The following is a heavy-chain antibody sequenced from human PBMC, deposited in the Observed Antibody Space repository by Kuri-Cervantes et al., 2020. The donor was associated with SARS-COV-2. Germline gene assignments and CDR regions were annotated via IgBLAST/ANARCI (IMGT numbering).Heavy chain of an antibody. CDR3: ARDSGDWNPDGLDI. V-gene: IGHV3-30-3*01. Sequence: GESLKISCAASGFTFSSYAMHWVRQAPGKGLEWVAVISYDGSNKYYADSVKGRFTISRDNSKNTLYLQMNSLTFEDTAIYYCARDSGDWNPDGLDIWGQGTMVTVSS. CDR1: GFTFSSYA. J-gene: IGHJ3*02. CDR2: ISYDGSNK. D-gene: IGHD1-1*01.